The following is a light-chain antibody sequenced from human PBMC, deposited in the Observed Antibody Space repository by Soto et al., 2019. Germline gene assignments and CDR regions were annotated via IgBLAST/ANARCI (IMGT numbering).Light chain of an antibody. Sequence: EIVLPHSPGTLSLSPGDRATLSCSASQTVSSNFLAWYQQKPGQAPRLLIYDASNRATGIPARFSGSGSGTDFTLTISSLEPEDFAVYYCQQRSNWPLNFGQGTRLEIK. CDR2: DAS. CDR3: QQRSNWPLN. CDR1: QTVSSN. V-gene: IGKV3-11*01. J-gene: IGKJ5*01.